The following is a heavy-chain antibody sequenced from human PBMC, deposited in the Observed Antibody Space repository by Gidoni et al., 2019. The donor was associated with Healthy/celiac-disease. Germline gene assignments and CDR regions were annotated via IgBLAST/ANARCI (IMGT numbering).Heavy chain of an antibody. J-gene: IGHJ5*02. V-gene: IGHV3-23*01. D-gene: IGHD6-13*01. CDR1: GFPFSSYA. Sequence: EVQLLESGGGLVQPGGSLRLSCAASGFPFSSYAMSWVRQAPGKGLEWVSPISGSGGSTYYADSVKGRFTISRDNSKNTLYLQMNSLRAEDTAVYYCAKGPYSSSWGNWFDPWGQGTLVTVSS. CDR2: ISGSGGST. CDR3: AKGPYSSSWGNWFDP.